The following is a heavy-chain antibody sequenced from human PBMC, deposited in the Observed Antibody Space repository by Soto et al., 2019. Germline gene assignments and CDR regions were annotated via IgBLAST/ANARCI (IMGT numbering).Heavy chain of an antibody. CDR3: ARDRVDCSGGNCWRSVEDT. V-gene: IGHV1-46*01. J-gene: IGHJ5*02. D-gene: IGHD2-15*01. CDR2: IDPSGGGT. CDR1: GYTFTSYY. Sequence: QVQLVQSGAEVKKPGASVKVSCKASGYTFTSYYMHWVRQAPGQGLEWMGIIDPSGGGTSYAQKFQGRLTMTRDTSTSTFYMELSSLRSEDTAVYYCARDRVDCSGGNCWRSVEDTWGQGTLVTVSS.